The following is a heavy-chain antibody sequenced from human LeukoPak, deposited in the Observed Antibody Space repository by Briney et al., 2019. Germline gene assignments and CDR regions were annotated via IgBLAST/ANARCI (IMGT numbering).Heavy chain of an antibody. J-gene: IGHJ4*02. CDR1: GGSISSGGYS. D-gene: IGHD2-21*02. CDR2: IYHSGST. V-gene: IGHV4-30-2*01. CDR3: ARLVVVTAIFDY. Sequence: PSETLSLTCAVSGGSISSGGYSWSWIRQPPGKGLEWIGYIYHSGSTYYNPSLKSRVTISVDRSKNQFSLKLSSVTAADTAVYYCARLVVVTAIFDYWGQGTLVTVSS.